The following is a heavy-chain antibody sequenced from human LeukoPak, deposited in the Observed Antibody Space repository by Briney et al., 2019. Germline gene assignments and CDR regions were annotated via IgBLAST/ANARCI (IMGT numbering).Heavy chain of an antibody. CDR1: RFTFSTYA. D-gene: IGHD2-2*03. CDR2: ISTSGERT. CDR3: VRDGYCSSSSCPKGTTLDI. J-gene: IGHJ3*02. V-gene: IGHV3-23*01. Sequence: GGSLRLSCAASRFTFSTYAMDWVRQDPGKGLEWVSAISTSGERTFYADSVQGRLTASRDNSKNTLYLQLSSLRAKDTAVYYCVRDGYCSSSSCPKGTTLDIWGQGTMVTVSS.